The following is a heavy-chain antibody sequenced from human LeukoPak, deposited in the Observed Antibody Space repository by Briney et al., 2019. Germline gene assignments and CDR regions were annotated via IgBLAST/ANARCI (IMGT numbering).Heavy chain of an antibody. J-gene: IGHJ6*02. V-gene: IGHV3-23*01. Sequence: GGSLRLSCAASGFTFSSYAMSWVRQAPGKGLEWVSAISGSGGSTYYADSVKGRFTISRDNSKNTLYLQMNSLRAEDTAVYYCASPGGDYYDSSGYSTYYYYGMDVWGQGTTVTVSS. CDR3: ASPGGDYYDSSGYSTYYYYGMDV. CDR2: ISGSGGST. CDR1: GFTFSSYA. D-gene: IGHD3-22*01.